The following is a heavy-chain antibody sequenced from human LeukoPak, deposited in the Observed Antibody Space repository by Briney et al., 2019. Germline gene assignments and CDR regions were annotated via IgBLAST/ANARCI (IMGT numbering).Heavy chain of an antibody. V-gene: IGHV3-23*01. CDR2: ISGSGGST. CDR3: AKRTVTPSYFDY. J-gene: IGHJ4*02. D-gene: IGHD4-11*01. Sequence: GGSLRLSCAASGFTFSSYAMSWVRQAPRQGLEWVSAISGSGGSTYYADSVKVRFTISRDNSKNTLYLQMNSLRAEDTAVYYCAKRTVTPSYFDYWGQGTLVTVSS. CDR1: GFTFSSYA.